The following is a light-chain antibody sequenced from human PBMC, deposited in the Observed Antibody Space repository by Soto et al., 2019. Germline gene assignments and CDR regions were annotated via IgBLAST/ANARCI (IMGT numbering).Light chain of an antibody. J-gene: IGLJ3*02. Sequence: QSALTQPPSASGSPGQSVTISCTGTSSDVGAYNYVSWYQQHAGKAPKLVIYEVTKRPSGVPDRFSGSKSANTASLTVSGLQAEDEADYYCSSFESSNTWVFGGGTKVTVL. V-gene: IGLV2-8*01. CDR2: EVT. CDR3: SSFESSNTWV. CDR1: SSDVGAYNY.